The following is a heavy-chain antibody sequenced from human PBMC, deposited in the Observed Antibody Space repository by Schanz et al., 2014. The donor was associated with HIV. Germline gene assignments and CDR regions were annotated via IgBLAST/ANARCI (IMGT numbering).Heavy chain of an antibody. CDR3: ARDRPVIVGATRADGGTDFDY. D-gene: IGHD1-26*01. V-gene: IGHV1-8*01. Sequence: QVQLVQSGAEVKKPGASVKVSCKASGYTFSNYDINWVRQATGQGLEWMGWMNPNSGNTGYAQKFQGRVTMTRNTSISTAYMELSSLTSEDMAVYYCARDRPVIVGATRADGGTDFDYWGQGTLVTVSS. J-gene: IGHJ4*02. CDR1: GYTFSNYD. CDR2: MNPNSGNT.